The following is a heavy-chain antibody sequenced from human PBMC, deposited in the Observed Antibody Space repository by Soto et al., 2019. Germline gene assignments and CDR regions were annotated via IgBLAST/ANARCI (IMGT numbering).Heavy chain of an antibody. J-gene: IGHJ6*02. Sequence: PGGSLRLSCAASVFTFSDYYMSWIRQSPGKGLEWVSYISSSGSTIYYADSAKGRFTISRDNAKNSLYLQMNSLRAEDTAVYYCARQNKYCRRTRCYWKYYGMDVWGQGNTVTVSS. CDR2: ISSSGSTI. D-gene: IGHD2-2*01. CDR3: ARQNKYCRRTRCYWKYYGMDV. V-gene: IGHV3-11*01. CDR1: VFTFSDYY.